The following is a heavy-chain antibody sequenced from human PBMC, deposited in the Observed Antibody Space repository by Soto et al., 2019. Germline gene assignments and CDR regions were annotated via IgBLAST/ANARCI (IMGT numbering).Heavy chain of an antibody. Sequence: SETLSLTCAVYGGSFSGYYWSWIRQPPGKGLEWIGEINHSGSTNYNPSLKSRVTISVDTSKNQFSLKLSSVTAADTAVYYCARALNDSSSPFYFDYWGQGTLVTVSS. D-gene: IGHD6-6*01. CDR1: GGSFSGYY. V-gene: IGHV4-34*01. CDR2: INHSGST. J-gene: IGHJ4*02. CDR3: ARALNDSSSPFYFDY.